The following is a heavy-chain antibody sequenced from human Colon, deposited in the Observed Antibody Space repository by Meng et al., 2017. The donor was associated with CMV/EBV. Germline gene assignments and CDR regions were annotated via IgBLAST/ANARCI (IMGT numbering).Heavy chain of an antibody. D-gene: IGHD2-15*01. Sequence: GESLKISCAASGFTFSAYPIHWVRQAPGKGLEWVAIISHDGAKKNYGESVKGRFTISRDNSQKTVTVQMNSLGGDDTAVYYCARASHSSFDPWGQGTLVTVSS. V-gene: IGHV3-30*04. CDR2: ISHDGAKK. CDR1: GFTFSAYP. CDR3: ARASHSSFDP. J-gene: IGHJ5*02.